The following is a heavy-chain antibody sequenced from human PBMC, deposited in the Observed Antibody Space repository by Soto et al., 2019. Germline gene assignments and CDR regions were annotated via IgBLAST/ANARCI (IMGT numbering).Heavy chain of an antibody. V-gene: IGHV1-8*01. Sequence: QVQLVQSGAEVKKPGASVKVSCKASGYTFTSYDIDWVRQTDGQGLEWMGWMSPKTANTGYAQKFQGRVTMTRSTSISIAYMELSSLTSEDTAVYYCTGGPPNWGFDSWGQGTPVNVSP. J-gene: IGHJ5*01. CDR3: TGGPPNWGFDS. CDR1: GYTFTSYD. D-gene: IGHD2-8*01. CDR2: MSPKTANT.